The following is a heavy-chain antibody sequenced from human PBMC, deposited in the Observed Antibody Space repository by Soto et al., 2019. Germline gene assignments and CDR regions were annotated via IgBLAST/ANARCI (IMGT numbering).Heavy chain of an antibody. V-gene: IGHV5-51*01. CDR3: ARLSMFRGPCVFSFYYYGMVV. CDR2: IYPGDSDT. J-gene: IGHJ6*02. Sequence: PGESLKISGKGSGYSFTSYWIGWVRQMPGKGLEWMGIIYPGDSDTRYSPSFQGHVTISADKSISTACLQWSSLTASDTAMYYCARLSMFRGPCVFSFYYYGMVVPGQGTTVTVSS. CDR1: GYSFTSYW. D-gene: IGHD3-10*02.